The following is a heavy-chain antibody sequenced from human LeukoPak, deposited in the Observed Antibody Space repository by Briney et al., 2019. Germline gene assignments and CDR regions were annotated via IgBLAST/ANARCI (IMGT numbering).Heavy chain of an antibody. CDR3: ARGSYGSRGKGYFDP. J-gene: IGHJ5*02. CDR2: IYSSGST. Sequence: PSETLSLTCTVSGGSISTYYWSWIRQPAGKGLEWIGRIYSSGSTDYNPSLKSRVTMSVDTSNNQFSLKLSSVTAADTAVYYCARGSYGSRGKGYFDPWGQGTLVTVSS. CDR1: GGSISTYY. V-gene: IGHV4-4*07. D-gene: IGHD3-10*01.